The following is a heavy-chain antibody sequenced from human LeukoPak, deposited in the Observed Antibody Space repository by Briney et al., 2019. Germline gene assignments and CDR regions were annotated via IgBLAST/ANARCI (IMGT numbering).Heavy chain of an antibody. Sequence: PSETLSLTLAVSGFSLNRGFFWGWIPEPPRKGLEWIGSIHHSGTTYYNPSLKSRVAISVDTSKNQFSLNLSSVTAADTAVYYCARPFKDTTVTSGFDYWGQGTLVTVSS. D-gene: IGHD4-17*01. CDR3: ARPFKDTTVTSGFDY. CDR2: IHHSGTT. V-gene: IGHV4-38-2*01. J-gene: IGHJ4*02. CDR1: GFSLNRGFF.